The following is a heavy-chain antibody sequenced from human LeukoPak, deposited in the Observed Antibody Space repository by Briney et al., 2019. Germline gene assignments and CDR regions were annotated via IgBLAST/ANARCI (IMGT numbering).Heavy chain of an antibody. J-gene: IGHJ3*01. CDR2: ISYIGST. CDR3: ASDSISMNAFDA. CDR1: GGSFTTHS. D-gene: IGHD3-22*01. V-gene: IGHV4-59*11. Sequence: SETLSLTCTVSGGSFTTHSWSWIRQPPGKGLEWIGYISYIGSTNYNPSLKSRVTISIDTSNNEVSLMLTSVTAADTAVYYCASDSISMNAFDAWGQGTMVTVSS.